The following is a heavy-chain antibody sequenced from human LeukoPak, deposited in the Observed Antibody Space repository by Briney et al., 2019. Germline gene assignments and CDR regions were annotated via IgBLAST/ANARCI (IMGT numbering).Heavy chain of an antibody. D-gene: IGHD3-22*01. CDR1: GYTFTGYY. CDR2: INPNSGGT. CDR3: ARSYYDSSGYYNDY. J-gene: IGHJ4*02. V-gene: IGHV1-2*06. Sequence: ASVKVSCKASGYTFTGYYMHWVRQAPGQGLEWMGRINPNSGGTNYAQKFQGRVTMTRDTSISTAYMELSRLRSDDTAVYYCARSYYDSSGYYNDYWGQGPLVTVSS.